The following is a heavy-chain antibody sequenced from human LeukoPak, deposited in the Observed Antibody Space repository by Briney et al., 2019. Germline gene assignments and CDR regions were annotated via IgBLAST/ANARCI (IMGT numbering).Heavy chain of an antibody. CDR1: GFTFSNYW. V-gene: IGHV3-74*01. CDR2: ITSDGSST. CDR3: TRDEAVGAPFDY. J-gene: IGHJ4*02. D-gene: IGHD1-26*01. Sequence: PGGSLRLSCVASGFTFSNYWMPWVRQAPGEGLMWVSRITSDGSSTSYADSVKGRFTISRDNAKNTLYLHMNSLRADDTAVYYCTRDEAVGAPFDYWGQGTLITVSS.